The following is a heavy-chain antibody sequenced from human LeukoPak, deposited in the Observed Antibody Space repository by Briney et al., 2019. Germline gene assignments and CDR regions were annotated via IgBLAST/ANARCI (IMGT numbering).Heavy chain of an antibody. V-gene: IGHV4-4*02. D-gene: IGHD1-26*01. CDR1: GGSISSSNW. CDR2: IFHSGST. J-gene: IGHJ3*02. CDR3: ASPSGSYYGFDI. Sequence: SETLSLTCAVSGGSISSSNWWSWVRQPPGKGLEWIGEIFHSGSTNYNPSLKSRVTISLDTSKNQFSLRLSSVTAADTAVYYCASPSGSYYGFDIWGQGTMVTVSS.